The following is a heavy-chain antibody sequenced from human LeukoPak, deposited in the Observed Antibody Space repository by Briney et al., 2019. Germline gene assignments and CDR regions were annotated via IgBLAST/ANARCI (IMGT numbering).Heavy chain of an antibody. D-gene: IGHD3-16*02. CDR1: GYTFTSYG. CDR3: ARDRWLSADAFDI. Sequence: ASVKVSCKASGYTFTSYGISWVRQAPGQGLEWMGWISAYNGNTNYAQKFQGRVTMTRDTSISTAYMELSRLRSDDTAVYYCARDRWLSADAFDIWGQGTMVTVSS. V-gene: IGHV1-18*01. CDR2: ISAYNGNT. J-gene: IGHJ3*02.